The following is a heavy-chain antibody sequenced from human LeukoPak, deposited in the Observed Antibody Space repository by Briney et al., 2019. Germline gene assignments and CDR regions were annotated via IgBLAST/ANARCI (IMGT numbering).Heavy chain of an antibody. CDR2: IYYSGST. J-gene: IGHJ3*02. V-gene: IGHV4-39*07. Sequence: SETLSLTCTVSGGSISSSSYYWGWIRQPPGKGLEWIGSIYYSGSTYYNPSLKSRVTISVDTSKNQFSLKLSSVTAADTAVYYCARRRGPVDAFDIWGQGTMVTVSS. CDR3: ARRRGPVDAFDI. CDR1: GGSISSSSYY.